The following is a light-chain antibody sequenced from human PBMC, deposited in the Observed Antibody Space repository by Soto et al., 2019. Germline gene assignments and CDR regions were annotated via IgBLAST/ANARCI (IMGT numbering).Light chain of an antibody. CDR1: SSDVGSYDL. Sequence: QSARTQPASVSGSPRQSITISCTGTSSDVGSYDLVSWYQQHPGKAPKLIIYDVSKRPSGVSSRFSGSKSGNTASLTISGLQAEDEADYYCCSYAGSTTYVFGTGTKVTVL. CDR3: CSYAGSTTYV. V-gene: IGLV2-23*02. J-gene: IGLJ1*01. CDR2: DVS.